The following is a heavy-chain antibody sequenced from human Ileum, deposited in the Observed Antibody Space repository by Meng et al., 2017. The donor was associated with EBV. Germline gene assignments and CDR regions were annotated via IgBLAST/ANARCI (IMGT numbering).Heavy chain of an antibody. CDR1: GVNFRSYG. CDR3: ARDALELRGFDP. D-gene: IGHD1-7*01. V-gene: IGHV3-33*01. CDR2: IWYDGSNK. J-gene: IGHJ5*02. Sequence: QVRLVEAGGGVVQPGRSRILSSATFGVNFRSYGMHWVRQAPGKGLERVAVIWYDGSNKYYADSVKGRFTISRDNSKNTLYLQMNSLRAEDTAVYYCARDALELRGFDPWGQGTLVTVSS.